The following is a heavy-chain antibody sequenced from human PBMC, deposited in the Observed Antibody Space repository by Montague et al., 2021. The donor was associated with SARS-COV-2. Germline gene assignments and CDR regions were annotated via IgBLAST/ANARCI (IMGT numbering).Heavy chain of an antibody. D-gene: IGHD3-16*01. Sequence: SETLSLTCAVYSGSFSGYYWSWIRQPPGKGLEWIGEINQSGRTNNNPSLKSRVTISVDTSKNQFSLKLSSVTAADTAVYYCARRWSSVWGVTVSAELDYWGQGILVIVSS. CDR3: ARRWSSVWGVTVSAELDY. J-gene: IGHJ4*02. CDR2: INQSGRT. CDR1: SGSFSGYY. V-gene: IGHV4-34*01.